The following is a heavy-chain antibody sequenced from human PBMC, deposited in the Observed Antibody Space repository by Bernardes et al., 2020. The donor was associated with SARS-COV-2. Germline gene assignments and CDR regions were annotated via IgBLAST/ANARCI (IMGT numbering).Heavy chain of an antibody. D-gene: IGHD6-19*01. J-gene: IGHJ4*02. V-gene: IGHV3-23*01. CDR1: GFTFGAYP. CDR2: ISESADST. Sequence: GGSLRLSCAVSGFTFGAYPMIWVRQAPGKGLEWVSAISESADSTWYADSVKGRFTISRDNSKNTLYLQISGLRVEDTAVYFCARRYDRGWQPLDYWGQGTLVTVSS. CDR3: ARRYDRGWQPLDY.